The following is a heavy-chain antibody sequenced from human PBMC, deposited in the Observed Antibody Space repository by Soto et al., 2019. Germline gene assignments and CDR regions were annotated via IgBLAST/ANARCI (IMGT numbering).Heavy chain of an antibody. CDR2: ISGSGGST. CDR1: GFTFSSYA. J-gene: IGHJ4*02. V-gene: IGHV3-23*01. D-gene: IGHD3-22*01. CDR3: AKLKPYYYDSTEDY. Sequence: PGGSLRLSCAACGFTFSSYAMSWVRQAPGKGLEWVSAISGSGGSTYYADSVKGRFTISRDNSKNTLYLQMNSLRAEDTAVYYCAKLKPYYYDSTEDYWGQGALVTVSS.